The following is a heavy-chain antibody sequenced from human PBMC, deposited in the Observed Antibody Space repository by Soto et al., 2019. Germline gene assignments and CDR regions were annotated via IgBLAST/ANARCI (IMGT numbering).Heavy chain of an antibody. CDR1: GGSFSGYY. D-gene: IGHD3-10*01. V-gene: IGHV4-34*01. CDR3: ARWKSAGKYYYYYGMDV. CDR2: INHSGST. J-gene: IGHJ6*02. Sequence: SETLSLTCAVYGGSFSGYYWSWIRQPPGKGLEWIGEINHSGSTNYNPSLKSRATISVDTSKNQFSLKLSSVTAADTAVYYCARWKSAGKYYYYYGMDVWGQGTTVTVS.